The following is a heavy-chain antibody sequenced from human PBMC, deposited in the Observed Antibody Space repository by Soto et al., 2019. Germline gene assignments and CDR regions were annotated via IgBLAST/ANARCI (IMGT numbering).Heavy chain of an antibody. Sequence: QVQLVQSGAEVKKPGASVKISCKASGYTFTSYYLHWVRQAPGQGLEWMGRINPYRGTTNDAQKFQGRVTMTTDTSTTTVYMELSSLRSEHTAVYYCARVRLSTIRRYAFDVWGQGTMVTVSS. V-gene: IGHV1-46*01. J-gene: IGHJ3*01. CDR3: ARVRLSTIRRYAFDV. CDR2: INPYRGTT. D-gene: IGHD1-1*01. CDR1: GYTFTSYY.